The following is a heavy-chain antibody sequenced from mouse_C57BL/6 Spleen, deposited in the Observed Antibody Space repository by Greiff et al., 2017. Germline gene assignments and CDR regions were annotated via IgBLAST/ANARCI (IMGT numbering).Heavy chain of an antibody. CDR2: ISSGSSTI. J-gene: IGHJ2*01. CDR3: ARWGWDPYYFDY. Sequence: EVKLVESGGGLVKPGGSLKLSCAASGFTFSDYGMHWVRQAPEKGLEWVAYISSGSSTIYYADTVKGRFTISRDNAKNTLFLQMTSLRSEDTAMYYCARWGWDPYYFDYWGQGTTLTVSS. V-gene: IGHV5-17*01. CDR1: GFTFSDYG. D-gene: IGHD4-1*01.